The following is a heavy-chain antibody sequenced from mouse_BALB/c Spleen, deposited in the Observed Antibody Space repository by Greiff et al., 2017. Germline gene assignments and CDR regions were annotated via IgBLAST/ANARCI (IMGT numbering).Heavy chain of an antibody. Sequence: DVQLQESGPGLVKPSQSLSLTCTVTGYSITSDYAWNWIRQFPGNKLEWMGYISYSGSTSYNPSLKSRISITRDTSKNQFFLQLNSVTTEDTATYYCAKLRPYAMDYWGQGTSVTVSS. J-gene: IGHJ4*01. CDR2: ISYSGST. CDR3: AKLRPYAMDY. CDR1: GYSITSDYA. V-gene: IGHV3-2*02. D-gene: IGHD2-4*01.